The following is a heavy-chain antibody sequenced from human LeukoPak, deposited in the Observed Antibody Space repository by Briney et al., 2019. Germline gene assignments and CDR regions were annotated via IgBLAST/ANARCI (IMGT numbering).Heavy chain of an antibody. CDR1: GFTFSSYS. CDR2: ISSSSSYI. J-gene: IGHJ6*02. Sequence: PGGSLRLSCAASGFTFSSYSMNWVRQAPGKGLEWVSSISSSSSYIYYADSVKGRFTISRDNAKNSLYLQMNSLRAEDTAVYYCARDFPFLGPDRGYSYGSRNYYYYGMDVWGQGTTVTVSS. V-gene: IGHV3-21*04. D-gene: IGHD5-18*01. CDR3: ARDFPFLGPDRGYSYGSRNYYYYGMDV.